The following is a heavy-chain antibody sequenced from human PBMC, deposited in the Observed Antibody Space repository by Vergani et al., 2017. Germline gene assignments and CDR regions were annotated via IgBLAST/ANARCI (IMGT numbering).Heavy chain of an antibody. CDR1: GYTFTNYA. Sequence: QVQLVQSGAEVKKPGASVKVSCKASGYTFTNYAMHWVRQAPGQRLEWMGWINADNGNTKYSQKFQGRVTITRDTSARIAYMELSSRRSEDTAVYYCGRGGTVTTFFDYWGQGTLVTVSS. V-gene: IGHV1-3*01. CDR2: INADNGNT. J-gene: IGHJ4*02. CDR3: GRGGTVTTFFDY. D-gene: IGHD4-17*01.